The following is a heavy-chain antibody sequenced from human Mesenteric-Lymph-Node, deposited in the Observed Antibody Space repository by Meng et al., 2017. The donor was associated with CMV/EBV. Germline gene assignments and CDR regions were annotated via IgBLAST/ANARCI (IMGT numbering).Heavy chain of an antibody. CDR3: ARSPPGNCINSSCYRLVYYGMDV. CDR1: GFTFSSYS. CDR2: ISSSGSII. V-gene: IGHV3-48*04. Sequence: GGSLRLSCAASGFTFSSYSMNWVRQAPGKGLEWLSDISSSGSIIYYADSVKGRFTISRDNAKNLLYLQMNSLRAEDTAVYYCARSPPGNCINSSCYRLVYYGMDVWGQGTTGTVSS. J-gene: IGHJ6*02. D-gene: IGHD2-2*03.